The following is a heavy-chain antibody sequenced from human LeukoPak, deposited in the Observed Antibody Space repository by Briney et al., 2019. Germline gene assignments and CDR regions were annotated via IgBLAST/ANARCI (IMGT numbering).Heavy chain of an antibody. Sequence: PGESLRISCKTSGYSFTNYWIIWVRQMPGKGLEWVGRTDPSGSYTSYSPSFEGHVTISADKSINTASLQWSRLQASDTAVYYCARRRGSYYYGTGLYFLDYWGQRTLVTVSS. CDR1: GYSFTNYW. CDR2: TDPSGSYT. J-gene: IGHJ4*02. CDR3: ARRRGSYYYGTGLYFLDY. V-gene: IGHV5-10-1*01. D-gene: IGHD3-10*01.